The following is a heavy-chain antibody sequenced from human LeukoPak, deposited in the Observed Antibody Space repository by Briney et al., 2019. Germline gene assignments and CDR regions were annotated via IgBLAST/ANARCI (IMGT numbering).Heavy chain of an antibody. CDR1: GFTFSSYS. CDR3: ARADILTGYYNFDY. V-gene: IGHV3-21*01. J-gene: IGHJ4*02. CDR2: ISSSSSYI. D-gene: IGHD3-9*01. Sequence: GGSLRLSCAASGFTFSSYSMNWVRQAPGKGLEWVSSISSSSSYIYYADSVKGRFTISRDNAKNSLYLQMNSLRAEDTAVYYCARADILTGYYNFDYWGQGTLVTVSS.